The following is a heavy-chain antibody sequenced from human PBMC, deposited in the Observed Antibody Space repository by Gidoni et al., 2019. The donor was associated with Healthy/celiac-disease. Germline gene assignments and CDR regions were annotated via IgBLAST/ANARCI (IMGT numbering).Heavy chain of an antibody. CDR1: TSGYY. Sequence: TSGYYWGWIRQPPGKGLEWIGSIYHRGSTYYNPSLKSRVTISVDTSKNQFSLKLSPVTAADTAVYYCARGDENLIYGGNWFDPWGQGTLVTVSS. D-gene: IGHD4-17*01. V-gene: IGHV4-38-2*01. J-gene: IGHJ5*02. CDR2: IYHRGST. CDR3: ARGDENLIYGGNWFDP.